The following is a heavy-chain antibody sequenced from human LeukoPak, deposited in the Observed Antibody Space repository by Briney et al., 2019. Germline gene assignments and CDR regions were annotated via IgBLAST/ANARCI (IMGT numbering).Heavy chain of an antibody. CDR3: ARGFRDSSGRKPDY. Sequence: ASVKVSCKASGYTFTSYDINWMRQATGLGLEWMGWMNPNSGNTGYAQKFQDRVTMTRNTSINTAYMELSSLRSEDMAVYYCARGFRDSSGRKPDYWGQGTLVTVSS. CDR2: MNPNSGNT. J-gene: IGHJ4*02. D-gene: IGHD3-22*01. V-gene: IGHV1-8*01. CDR1: GYTFTSYD.